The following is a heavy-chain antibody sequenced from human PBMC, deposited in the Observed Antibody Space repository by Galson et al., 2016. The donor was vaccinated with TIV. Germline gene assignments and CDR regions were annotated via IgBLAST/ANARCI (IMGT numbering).Heavy chain of an antibody. CDR3: ARRGADDFWNDYYLGYFDY. J-gene: IGHJ4*02. D-gene: IGHD3-3*01. Sequence: SVKVSCKDSGVTFSMHSITWVRQAPGQGLEWMGGILPMFGTTNYAQKFQGRITITADKSTSTAYMELSSLRSEDTAFYYCARRGADDFWNDYYLGYFDYWGQGTLVAVSS. V-gene: IGHV1-69*06. CDR1: GVTFSMHS. CDR2: ILPMFGTT.